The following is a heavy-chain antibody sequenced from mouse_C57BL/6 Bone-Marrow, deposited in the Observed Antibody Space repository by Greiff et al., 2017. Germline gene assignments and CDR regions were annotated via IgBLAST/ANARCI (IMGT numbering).Heavy chain of an antibody. CDR1: GFTFTDYY. V-gene: IGHV7-3*01. CDR2: IRNKANGYTT. D-gene: IGHD2-12*01. Sequence: EVKLMESGGGLVQPGGSLSLSCAASGFTFTDYYMSWVRQPPGKALEWLGFIRNKANGYTTEYSASVKGRFTISRDNSPSILYLQMKALRAEDSAAYYGARLRLYVDYWGQGTTLTVSS. CDR3: ARLRLYVDY. J-gene: IGHJ2*01.